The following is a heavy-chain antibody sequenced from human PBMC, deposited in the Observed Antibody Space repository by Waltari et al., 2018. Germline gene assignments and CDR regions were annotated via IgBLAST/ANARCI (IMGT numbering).Heavy chain of an antibody. Sequence: QVQLVQSGAEVKKPGASVKVSCKASGYTFTGYYMHWVRQAPGQGLQWMGRINPNSRGTSYVQKFQGGVTMTRDTSVSTAYMELSRLRSDDTAVYYCARGWAYSSTPPFDPWGQGTLVTVSS. CDR3: ARGWAYSSTPPFDP. J-gene: IGHJ5*02. V-gene: IGHV1-2*06. CDR1: GYTFTGYY. D-gene: IGHD6-13*01. CDR2: INPNSRGT.